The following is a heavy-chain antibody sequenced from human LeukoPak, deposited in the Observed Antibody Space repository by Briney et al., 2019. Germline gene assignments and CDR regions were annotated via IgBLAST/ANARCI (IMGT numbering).Heavy chain of an antibody. CDR1: GFTFSSYA. Sequence: TGRSLRLSCAASGFTFSSYAMHWVRQAPGKGLQWVAVIWYDGSSKYYADSVKGRFTISRDNSKNTLYLQMSSLSAEDTAVYYCARTTTPHYYGSGSYALGYWGQGTLVTVPS. CDR3: ARTTTPHYYGSGSYALGY. V-gene: IGHV3-33*01. D-gene: IGHD3-10*01. J-gene: IGHJ4*02. CDR2: IWYDGSSK.